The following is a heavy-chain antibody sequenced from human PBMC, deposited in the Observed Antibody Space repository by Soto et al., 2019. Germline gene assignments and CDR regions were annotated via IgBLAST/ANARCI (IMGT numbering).Heavy chain of an antibody. Sequence: SVKVSCKASGGTFSSYAISWVRQAPGQGLEWMGGIIPIFGTANYAQKFQGRVTMTADESTSTAYMELSSLRSEDTAVYYCASRFDYDFWSGSGGYYYYGMDVWGQGTTGTVSS. V-gene: IGHV1-69*13. CDR3: ASRFDYDFWSGSGGYYYYGMDV. J-gene: IGHJ6*02. D-gene: IGHD3-3*01. CDR1: GGTFSSYA. CDR2: IIPIFGTA.